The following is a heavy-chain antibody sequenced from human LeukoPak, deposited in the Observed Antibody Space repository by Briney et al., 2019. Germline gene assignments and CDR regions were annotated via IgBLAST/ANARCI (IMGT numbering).Heavy chain of an antibody. Sequence: GGSLRLSCAASGFTVSSNYMSWVRQAPGKGLEWVSVIYSGGHTYYADSVKGRFSISRDNSKNTLYLEMNSLRVEDTAVYYCARAANFAYYFDYWGQGTLVTVSS. J-gene: IGHJ4*02. CDR3: ARAANFAYYFDY. CDR1: GFTVSSNY. V-gene: IGHV3-53*01. D-gene: IGHD6-25*01. CDR2: IYSGGHT.